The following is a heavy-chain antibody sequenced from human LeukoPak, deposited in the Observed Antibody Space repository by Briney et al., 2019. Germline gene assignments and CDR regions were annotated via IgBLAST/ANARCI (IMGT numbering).Heavy chain of an antibody. J-gene: IGHJ4*02. CDR3: ASFSSGWYFADY. CDR2: ISAYNGNT. Sequence: ASVKVSCKASGYTFTSYGISWLRQAPGQGLEWMGWISAYNGNTNYAQKLQGRVTMTTDTSTSTAYMELRSLRSDDTAVYYCASFSSGWYFADYWGQGTLVTVSS. D-gene: IGHD6-19*01. CDR1: GYTFTSYG. V-gene: IGHV1-18*01.